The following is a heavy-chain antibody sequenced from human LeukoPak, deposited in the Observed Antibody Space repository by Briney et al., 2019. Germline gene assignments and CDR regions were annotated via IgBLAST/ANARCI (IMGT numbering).Heavy chain of an antibody. D-gene: IGHD2/OR15-2a*01. J-gene: IGHJ5*02. V-gene: IGHV3-21*01. CDR2: ISSSSSYI. CDR3: ARGGRTAIYAGFDP. CDR1: GFTFSSYS. Sequence: GGSLRHSCAAPGFTFSSYSMNKVRQAPGEGLERVSSISSSSSYIYYADSVKGRFAISRDNAKNSMYLQMNSLRAEDRAGYFWARGGRTAIYAGFDPWGQGTLVTVSS.